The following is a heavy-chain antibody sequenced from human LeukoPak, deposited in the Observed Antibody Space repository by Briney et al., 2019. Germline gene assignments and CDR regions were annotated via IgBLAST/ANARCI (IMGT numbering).Heavy chain of an antibody. Sequence: ASVKVSCKASGYTFTVYDINWVRQAPGQRLEWMGWMNPNSGNTGYAQKFQGRVTITRNPSISTAYMELSSLRSEDTAVYYCARGVAPRTTIFGVVILRSSRVTGWYFDYWGQGTLVTVSS. D-gene: IGHD3-3*01. CDR3: ARGVAPRTTIFGVVILRSSRVTGWYFDY. J-gene: IGHJ4*02. CDR1: GYTFTVYD. CDR2: MNPNSGNT. V-gene: IGHV1-8*01.